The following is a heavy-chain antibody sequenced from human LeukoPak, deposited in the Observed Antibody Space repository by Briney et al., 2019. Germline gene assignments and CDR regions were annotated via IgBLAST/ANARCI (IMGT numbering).Heavy chain of an antibody. D-gene: IGHD3-16*01. CDR2: IKQDGSEK. CDR3: ARAQADYSGAFDI. Sequence: GGSLRLSCAASGFTFSSYAMSWVRQAPGKGLEWVANIKQDGSEKYYVDSVKGRFTISRDNAKNSLYLQMNSLRAEDTAVYYCARAQADYSGAFDIWGQGTMVTVSS. V-gene: IGHV3-7*01. CDR1: GFTFSSYA. J-gene: IGHJ3*02.